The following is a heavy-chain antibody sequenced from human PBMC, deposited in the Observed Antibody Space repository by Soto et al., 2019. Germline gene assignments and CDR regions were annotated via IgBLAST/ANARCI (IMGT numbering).Heavy chain of an antibody. CDR1: GFTFSNYA. CDR2: ISGSGST. CDR3: AKVPLRCDYLDY. J-gene: IGHJ4*02. Sequence: EVQLLESGGGLVQPGGSLRLSCAASGFTFSNYAMNWVRQAPGKGLEWVSAISGSGSTYYADSVKGRFTISRGNSKNTLDLQMNRLRADDMAVYYCAKVPLRCDYLDYWGPGTLVTVSS. V-gene: IGHV3-23*01. D-gene: IGHD5-12*01.